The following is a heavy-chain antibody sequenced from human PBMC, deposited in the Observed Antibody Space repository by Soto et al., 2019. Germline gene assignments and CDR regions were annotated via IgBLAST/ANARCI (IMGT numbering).Heavy chain of an antibody. CDR2: IKQGGIEK. V-gene: IGHV3-7*01. Sequence: EVQLVESGGGLVQPGGSLRLSCAASGFTFSNFWMSWARQAPGKGLEWVANIKQGGIEKHYVDSVKGRFTISRDNAKNSLYLQMNSRRGGDAAVYYCARGRGMDVWGQGTTVTVS. CDR1: GFTFSNFW. J-gene: IGHJ6*02. CDR3: ARGRGMDV.